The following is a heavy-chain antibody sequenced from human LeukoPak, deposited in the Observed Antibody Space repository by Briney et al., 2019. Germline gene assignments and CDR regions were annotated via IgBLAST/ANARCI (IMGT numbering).Heavy chain of an antibody. J-gene: IGHJ4*02. CDR2: IYHSGST. CDR3: ARSKSSSWYFDY. D-gene: IGHD6-13*01. Sequence: SETLSLTCAVSGYSISSGYYWGWIRQPPGKGLEWIGSIYHSGSTYYNPSLKSRVTISVDTSKNQFSLKLSSVTAADTAVYYCARSKSSSWYFDYWGQGTLVTVPS. CDR1: GYSISSGYY. V-gene: IGHV4-38-2*01.